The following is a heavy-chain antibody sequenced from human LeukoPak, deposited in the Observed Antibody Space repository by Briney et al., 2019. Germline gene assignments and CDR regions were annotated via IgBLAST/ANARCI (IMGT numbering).Heavy chain of an antibody. CDR3: ARTYCRGGSCHFDY. CDR2: ISYSGST. Sequence: PSETLSLTCTVSGGSISSYYWSWIRQPPGKGLEWIGYISYSGSTDSNPSLKSRVTISVDTSKNQISLKLGSVTAADTAVYYCARTYCRGGSCHFDYWGQGTLVTVSS. CDR1: GGSISSYY. D-gene: IGHD2-15*01. V-gene: IGHV4-59*08. J-gene: IGHJ4*02.